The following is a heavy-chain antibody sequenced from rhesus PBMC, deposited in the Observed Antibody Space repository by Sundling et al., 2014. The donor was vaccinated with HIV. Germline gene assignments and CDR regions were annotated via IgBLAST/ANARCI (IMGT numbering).Heavy chain of an antibody. CDR1: TDSITGSY. J-gene: IGHJ2*01. Sequence: QVQLQESGPGLVRPSETLSLTCAVSTDSITGSYWTWIRQSPGKGLEWIGRISGNTGNTDYNPSLKSRVTISRDTSNKQLSLRLTSVTAADTAVYYCARDEILEYCSGSDCEEYWYLDLWGPGTPITISS. CDR3: ARDEILEYCSGSDCEEYWYLDL. V-gene: IGHV4-173*01. D-gene: IGHD2-21*01. CDR2: ISGNTGNT.